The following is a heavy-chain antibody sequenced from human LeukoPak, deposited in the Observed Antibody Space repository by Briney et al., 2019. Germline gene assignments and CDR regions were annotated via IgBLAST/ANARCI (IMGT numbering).Heavy chain of an antibody. CDR1: GYSISSGYY. J-gene: IGHJ5*02. CDR3: AISNSGWYSGWFDP. Sequence: SETLSLTCAVSGYSISSGYYWGWIRQPPGKGLEWIGSIYHSGSTYYNPSLKSRVTISVDTSKNQFSLKLSSVTAADTAVYYCAISNSGWYSGWFDPWGQGTLVTVSS. V-gene: IGHV4-38-2*01. CDR2: IYHSGST. D-gene: IGHD6-19*01.